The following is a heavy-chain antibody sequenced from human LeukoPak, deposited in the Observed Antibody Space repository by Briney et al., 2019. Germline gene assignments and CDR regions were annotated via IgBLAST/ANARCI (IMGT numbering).Heavy chain of an antibody. J-gene: IGHJ6*03. Sequence: GASVKVSCKASGYTFTGYYMHWVRQAPGQGLEWMGWINPNSGGTNYAQKFQGRVTMTRDTSISTAYMELSRPRSDDTAVYYCARDRGARVYYYMDVWGKGTTVTISS. V-gene: IGHV1-2*02. D-gene: IGHD1-26*01. CDR2: INPNSGGT. CDR3: ARDRGARVYYYMDV. CDR1: GYTFTGYY.